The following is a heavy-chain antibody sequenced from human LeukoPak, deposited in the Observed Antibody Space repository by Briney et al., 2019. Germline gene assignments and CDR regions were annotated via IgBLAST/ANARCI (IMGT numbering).Heavy chain of an antibody. J-gene: IGHJ4*02. D-gene: IGHD1-26*01. V-gene: IGHV3-48*03. CDR2: ISSSGSTI. CDR3: AKDGEEVAATFDS. CDR1: GFTFSSHG. Sequence: GGSLRLSCAACGFTFSSHGMNWVRQAPGKGLEWVSYISSSGSTIYYADSVKGRFTISRDNAKNSLYLQMNSLRAEDTAVYYCAKDGEEVAATFDSWGQGTLVTVSS.